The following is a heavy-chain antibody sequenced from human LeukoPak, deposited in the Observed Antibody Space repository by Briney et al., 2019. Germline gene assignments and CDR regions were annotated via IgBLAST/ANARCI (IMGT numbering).Heavy chain of an antibody. CDR3: AKVVKAAALGWFDP. Sequence: GGSLRLSCAASGFTFSSYGMHWVRQAPGKGLEWVAAISYDGTNKYYAESVEGRFTISRDDAKNTMYLQMNSLRPEDTAVYYCAKVVKAAALGWFDPWGQGTLVTVSS. V-gene: IGHV3-30*18. D-gene: IGHD6-13*01. J-gene: IGHJ5*02. CDR2: ISYDGTNK. CDR1: GFTFSSYG.